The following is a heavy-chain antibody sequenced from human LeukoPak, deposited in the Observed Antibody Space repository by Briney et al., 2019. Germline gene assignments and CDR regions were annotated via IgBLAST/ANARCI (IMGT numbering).Heavy chain of an antibody. CDR1: GYTFTSYD. D-gene: IGHD3-22*01. V-gene: IGHV1-8*03. Sequence: ASVKVSCKASGYTFTSYDINWVRQATGQGLEWMGWMTPNNGNTGYAQKFQGRVTITRDTSISTAYMELSSLRSEDTAVYYCARAHGDYYDSSGYYMVYYWGQGTLVTVSS. CDR2: MTPNNGNT. CDR3: ARAHGDYYDSSGYYMVYY. J-gene: IGHJ4*02.